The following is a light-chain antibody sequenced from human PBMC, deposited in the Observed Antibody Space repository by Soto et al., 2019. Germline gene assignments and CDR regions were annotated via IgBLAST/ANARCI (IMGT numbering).Light chain of an antibody. J-gene: IGLJ1*01. CDR1: SSEIGDYNY. CDR3: CSYTRSGTLI. Sequence: QSVLTQPASVSGSPGQSITISCVGTSSEIGDYNYVSWYQQHPGKVHKVIIFDVSNRPSGVSYRFSGTKSGNTASLTFSGLQAEDEAHYYCCSYTRSGTLIFGTGTKVTVL. CDR2: DVS. V-gene: IGLV2-14*01.